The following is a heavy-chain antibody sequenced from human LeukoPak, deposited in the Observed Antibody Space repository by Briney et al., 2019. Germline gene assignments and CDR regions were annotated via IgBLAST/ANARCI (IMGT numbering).Heavy chain of an antibody. CDR2: NSGSGGST. D-gene: IGHD5-18*01. CDR3: AKSSGYSYGSGYSFDY. CDR1: GFTFSSYA. Sequence: GGSLRLSCAASGFTFSSYAMSWVRQAPGKGLEWVSANSGSGGSTYYADSVKGRFTISRDNSKNTMYLQMNSLRAENTAVYYCAKSSGYSYGSGYSFDYWGQGTLVTVSS. J-gene: IGHJ4*02. V-gene: IGHV3-23*01.